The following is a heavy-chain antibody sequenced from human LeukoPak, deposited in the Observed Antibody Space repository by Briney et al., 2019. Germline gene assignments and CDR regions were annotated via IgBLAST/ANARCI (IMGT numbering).Heavy chain of an antibody. J-gene: IGHJ4*02. V-gene: IGHV4-59*01. CDR2: VYYSGST. Sequence: TTSETLSLTCTVSGGSFEHYFWSWIRQPPGKGLEWIGYVYYSGSTDYSPSLKSRLTISADTSKNQFSLTLSSVTAAAPAVYYCASHRRRHGSEEWGQGTLVTVSS. CDR3: ASHRRRHGSEE. CDR1: GGSFEHYF. D-gene: IGHD3-10*01.